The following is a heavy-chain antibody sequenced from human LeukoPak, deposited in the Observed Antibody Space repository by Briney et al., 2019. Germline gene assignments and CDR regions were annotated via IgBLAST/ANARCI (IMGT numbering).Heavy chain of an antibody. D-gene: IGHD6-13*01. V-gene: IGHV3-33*01. Sequence: GGSLRLSCAASGFTFSSYGMHWVRQAPGKGLEWVAVIWYDGSNKYYADSVKGRFTISRDNSKNTLYLQMNSLRAEDTAVYYCAREDSSSWSYSDYWGQGTLVTVSS. CDR1: GFTFSSYG. CDR2: IWYDGSNK. J-gene: IGHJ4*02. CDR3: AREDSSSWSYSDY.